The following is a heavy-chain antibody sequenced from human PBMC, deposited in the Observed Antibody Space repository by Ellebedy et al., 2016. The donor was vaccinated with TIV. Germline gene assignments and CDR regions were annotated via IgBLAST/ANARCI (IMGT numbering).Heavy chain of an antibody. CDR3: ARFDYDVEGYYGLDV. CDR2: IFYSGDT. CDR1: GGSISKFS. Sequence: SETLSLTXTVSGGSISKFSWTWIRQPPGKGLEWIGYIFYSGDTNYNPSLKSRVSMSVDTSKSQLSLTLTSVTAADTGVYYCARFDYDVEGYYGLDVWGQGTTVIVSS. D-gene: IGHD3-16*01. V-gene: IGHV4-59*01. J-gene: IGHJ6*02.